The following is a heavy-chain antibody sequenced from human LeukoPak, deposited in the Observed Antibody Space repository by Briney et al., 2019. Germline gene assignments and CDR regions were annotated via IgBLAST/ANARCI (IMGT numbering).Heavy chain of an antibody. D-gene: IGHD2-2*01. CDR3: ERGQVPAARGYNWFDP. CDR2: INARGDT. V-gene: IGHV4-34*01. J-gene: IGHJ5*02. Sequence: SETLSLTCAVYGWSFNDYYWNWIRQPPGKGLEWIGEINARGDTNYNPSLKSRVTISVDTSKKQFSLRLTSMIAADTALYYCERGQVPAARGYNWFDPWGQGTLVTVSS. CDR1: GWSFNDYY.